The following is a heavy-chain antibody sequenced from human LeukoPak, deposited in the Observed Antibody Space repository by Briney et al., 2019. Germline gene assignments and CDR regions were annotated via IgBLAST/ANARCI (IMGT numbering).Heavy chain of an antibody. J-gene: IGHJ4*02. D-gene: IGHD3-22*01. Sequence: SGTLSLTCTVSGGSISSSNWWSWVRQTPGKGLEWIGEIYHLGNTNYNPSLKSRVTMSVDKSKNQFSLKLSSVTAADTAIYYCSRDRDYYDSTGYPFDFWGQGTLVTVSS. V-gene: IGHV4-4*02. CDR2: IYHLGNT. CDR3: SRDRDYYDSTGYPFDF. CDR1: GGSISSSNW.